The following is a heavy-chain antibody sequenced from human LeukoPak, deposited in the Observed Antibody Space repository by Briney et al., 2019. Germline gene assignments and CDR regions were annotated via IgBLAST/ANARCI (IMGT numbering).Heavy chain of an antibody. Sequence: GGSLRLSCAASGFTFSSYWMSWVRQAPGKGLEWVANIKQDGSEKYYVDSVKGRFTISRDNAKNSLYLQMNSLRAEDTAVYYCVRRRSVVAAKEDYWGQGTLVTVSS. D-gene: IGHD2-15*01. CDR1: GFTFSSYW. CDR2: IKQDGSEK. J-gene: IGHJ4*02. V-gene: IGHV3-7*03. CDR3: VRRRSVVAAKEDY.